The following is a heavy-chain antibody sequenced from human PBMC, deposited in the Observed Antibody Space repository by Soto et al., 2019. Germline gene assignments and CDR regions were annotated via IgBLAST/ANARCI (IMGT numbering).Heavy chain of an antibody. Sequence: GASVKVSCKASGYTFTSYGISWVRQAPGQGLEWMGWISAYNGNTNYAQKLQGRVTMTTDTSTSTAYMELRSLRSDDTAVYYCARVALGGDYFYWFDPWGQGTLVTVSS. CDR3: ARVALGGDYFYWFDP. J-gene: IGHJ5*02. V-gene: IGHV1-18*01. D-gene: IGHD4-17*01. CDR1: GYTFTSYG. CDR2: ISAYNGNT.